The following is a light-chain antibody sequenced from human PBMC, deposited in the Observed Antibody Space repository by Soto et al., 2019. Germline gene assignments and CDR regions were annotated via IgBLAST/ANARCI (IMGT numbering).Light chain of an antibody. J-gene: IGLJ2*01. CDR2: NVN. CDR3: ISYAGSNKPA. V-gene: IGLV2-8*01. CDR1: SSDVGGYNY. Sequence: QSALTQPPSASGSPGQSVAISCSGTSSDVGGYNYVSWYQQHPGKAPKLMIYNVNQRTSGVPDRFSGSKSGNTASLTVSVLQDEYEADYYCISYAGSNKPAFGGGTKLTVL.